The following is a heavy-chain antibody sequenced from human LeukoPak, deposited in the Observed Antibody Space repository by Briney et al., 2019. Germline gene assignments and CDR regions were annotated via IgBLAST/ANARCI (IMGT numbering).Heavy chain of an antibody. CDR1: GYTFTGYY. CDR3: ARLNYYGSGSYENYYYYSMDV. Sequence: ASVKVSCKASGYTFTGYYMHWVRQAPGQGLEWMGWINPNSGGTNYAQKFQGRVTMTRDTSISTAYMELSRLRSDDTAVYYCARLNYYGSGSYENYYYYSMDVWGQGTTATVSS. D-gene: IGHD3-10*01. J-gene: IGHJ6*02. V-gene: IGHV1-2*02. CDR2: INPNSGGT.